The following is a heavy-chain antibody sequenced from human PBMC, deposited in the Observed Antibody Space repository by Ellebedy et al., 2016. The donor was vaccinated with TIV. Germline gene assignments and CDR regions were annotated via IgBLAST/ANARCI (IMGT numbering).Heavy chain of an antibody. J-gene: IGHJ4*02. CDR3: ARGHDSSGRPNFDF. V-gene: IGHV1-69*13. Sequence: ASVKVSCKASGDTFRHHGVSWVRQAPGQGLEWMGGISPIFGRGNYAQKFKGRVTIGADEATSTVYVELRSLRSEDTAVYYCARGHDSSGRPNFDFWGQGTLVTVSS. CDR2: ISPIFGRG. D-gene: IGHD3-22*01. CDR1: GDTFRHHG.